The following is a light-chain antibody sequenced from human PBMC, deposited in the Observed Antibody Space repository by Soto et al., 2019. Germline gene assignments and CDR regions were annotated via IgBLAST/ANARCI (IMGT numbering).Light chain of an antibody. CDR2: FNSDGSH. J-gene: IGLJ2*01. Sequence: QLVLTQSPSASASLGASVKLTCTLSSGHSSYAIAWHQQQPEKGPRYLMKFNSDGSHSKGDGIPDRFSGSSSGAERYLTISSLQSEDEADYYGPTWGTGIVVFGGGTKITVL. CDR3: PTWGTGIVV. CDR1: SGHSSYA. V-gene: IGLV4-69*01.